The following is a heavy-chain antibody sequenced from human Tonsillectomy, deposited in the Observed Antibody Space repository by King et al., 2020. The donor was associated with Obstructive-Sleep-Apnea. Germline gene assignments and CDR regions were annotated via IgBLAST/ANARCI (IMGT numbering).Heavy chain of an antibody. Sequence: EVQLVESGGGLIQPGGPLRLSCAASGFTLEKFPMNWVRQAPGKGLEWISYINGGSDRIYYSDSLKGRFTISRDNTKNSLYLQMNSLRAEDTAVYYCTKDDSTGWYSDSWGQGTLVTVSS. CDR1: GFTLEKFP. CDR3: TKDDSTGWYSDS. CDR2: INGGSDRI. D-gene: IGHD6-19*01. J-gene: IGHJ4*02. V-gene: IGHV3-48*04.